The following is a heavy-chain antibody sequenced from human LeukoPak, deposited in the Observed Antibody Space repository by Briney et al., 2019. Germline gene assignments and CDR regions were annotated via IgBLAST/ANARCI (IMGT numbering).Heavy chain of an antibody. CDR1: GYTFIGYY. Sequence: ASVKVSCMASGYTFIGYYLHWVRQAPGQGLEWMGWINPHNGDTNYAQKFQGRVTMTRDTSITTAYMGLSRLKSDDTAVYYCATVRDIVVGGGPYYFDYWGQGTLVTVSS. CDR3: ATVRDIVVGGGPYYFDY. V-gene: IGHV1-2*02. D-gene: IGHD2-15*01. CDR2: INPHNGDT. J-gene: IGHJ4*02.